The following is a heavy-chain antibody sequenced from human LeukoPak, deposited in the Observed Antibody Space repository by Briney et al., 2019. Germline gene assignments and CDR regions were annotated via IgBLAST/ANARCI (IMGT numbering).Heavy chain of an antibody. CDR3: ARDGRSGWYSDS. CDR1: GFTVSTSY. V-gene: IGHV3-66*01. J-gene: IGHJ4*02. CDR2: IYSGGST. Sequence: PGGSLRLACAASGFTVSTSYMSWVRQAPGKGLEWVSLIYSGGSTYYPASVRGRFTISRDNSQNTLHLQMNSLRAEDTAFYHCARDGRSGWYSDSWGQGALVTVSS. D-gene: IGHD6-19*01.